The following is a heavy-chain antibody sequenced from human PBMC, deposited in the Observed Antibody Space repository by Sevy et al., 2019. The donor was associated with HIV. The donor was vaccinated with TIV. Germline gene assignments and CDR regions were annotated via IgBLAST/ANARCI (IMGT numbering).Heavy chain of an antibody. CDR3: TPIFGVGYGMDV. CDR1: GFTFSNAW. D-gene: IGHD3-3*01. Sequence: GGSLRLSCAASGFTFSNAWMSWVRQAPGQGLKWVGRIKSKTDGGTTDYAAPVKGRFTISRDDSKNTLYLQMNSLKTEDTAVYYCTPIFGVGYGMDVWGQGTTVTVSS. V-gene: IGHV3-15*01. CDR2: IKSKTDGGTT. J-gene: IGHJ6*02.